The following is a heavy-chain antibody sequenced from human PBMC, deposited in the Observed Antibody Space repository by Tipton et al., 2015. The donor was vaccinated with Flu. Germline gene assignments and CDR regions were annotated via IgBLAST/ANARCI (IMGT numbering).Heavy chain of an antibody. CDR3: ARGPDDYGDYYH. V-gene: IGHV4-31*03. J-gene: IGHJ5*02. CDR1: GGSISSGGYY. CDR2: IYYSGST. D-gene: IGHD4-17*01. Sequence: TLSLTCTVSGGSISSGGYYWSWIRQHPGKGLEWIGYIYYSGSTYYNPSLESRVTISVDTSKNQFSLKLSSVTAADTAVYYCARGPDDYGDYYHWGQGTLVTVSS.